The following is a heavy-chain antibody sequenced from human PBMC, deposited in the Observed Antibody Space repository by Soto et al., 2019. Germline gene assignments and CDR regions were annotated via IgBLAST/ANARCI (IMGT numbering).Heavy chain of an antibody. CDR2: IYYSGTA. D-gene: IGHD4-17*01. J-gene: IGHJ4*02. CDR1: GGSVNSGGYY. CDR3: ARGATTFPGDFVDY. V-gene: IGHV4-31*03. Sequence: QVQLHESGPGLVKPSQTLSLTCTVSGGSVNSGGYYWTWIRQHPGKGLEWIGYIYYSGTAYYNPSLNRRVAISLHPSKNQSSLTLSSVTAADTAVYYCARGATTFPGDFVDYGGQGTLVTVSS.